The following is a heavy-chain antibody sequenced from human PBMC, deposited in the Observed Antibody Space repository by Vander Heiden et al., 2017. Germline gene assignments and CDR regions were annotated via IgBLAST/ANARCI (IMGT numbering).Heavy chain of an antibody. J-gene: IGHJ4*02. CDR1: GGSFSGFY. CDR2: INHSGST. V-gene: IGHV4-34*01. D-gene: IGHD1-26*01. CDR3: ASWGGATPLDY. Sequence: QVQLQQWGAGPLKPSATLSLTFAVYGGSFSGFYWSWIRRPPGRGMEWIGEINHSGSTNYNPSLKSRVTISVDTPKNQFSLRVSSVTAADTAVYYCASWGGATPLDYWGQVTLVTVSS.